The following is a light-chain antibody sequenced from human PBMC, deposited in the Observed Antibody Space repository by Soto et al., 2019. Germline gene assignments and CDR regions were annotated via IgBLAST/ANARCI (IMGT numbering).Light chain of an antibody. Sequence: AFQMTQPPSSLSASVGDRVTITCRASQDIRNDLGWYQQKPGKAPRLLIYAASILQSGVPSRFSGSGSGTDFTLTISSLQPEDFATYYCLQDYSFPWTFGQGTKVEIK. CDR3: LQDYSFPWT. CDR1: QDIRND. CDR2: AAS. V-gene: IGKV1-6*01. J-gene: IGKJ1*01.